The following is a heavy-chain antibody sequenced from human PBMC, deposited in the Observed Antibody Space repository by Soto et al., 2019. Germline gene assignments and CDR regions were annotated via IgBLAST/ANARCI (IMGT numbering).Heavy chain of an antibody. V-gene: IGHV3-23*01. CDR3: AKDVGYCSSTSCYTY. Sequence: PGGSLRLSCAASGFTFSSYAMSWVRQAPGKGLECVSAISGSGGSTYYADSVKGRFTISRDNSKNTLYLQMNSLRAEDTAVYYCAKDVGYCSSTSCYTYWGQGTLVTVSS. CDR1: GFTFSSYA. CDR2: ISGSGGST. D-gene: IGHD2-2*02. J-gene: IGHJ4*02.